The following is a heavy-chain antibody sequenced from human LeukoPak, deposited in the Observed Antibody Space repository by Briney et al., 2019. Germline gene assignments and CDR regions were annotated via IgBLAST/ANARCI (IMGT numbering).Heavy chain of an antibody. J-gene: IGHJ4*02. Sequence: GGSLRLSCAASGLTFSTYWMSWVRQAPGKGLEWVANIKQDGSEKNYVDSVKGRFTISRDNAKNSLYLQMNSLRAEDTAVYYCARGGRWLQFYYWGQGTLVTVSS. V-gene: IGHV3-7*01. CDR2: IKQDGSEK. CDR3: ARGGRWLQFYY. CDR1: GLTFSTYW. D-gene: IGHD5-24*01.